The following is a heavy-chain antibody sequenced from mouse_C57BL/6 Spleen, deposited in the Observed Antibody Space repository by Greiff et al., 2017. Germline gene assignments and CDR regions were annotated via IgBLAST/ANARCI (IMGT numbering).Heavy chain of an antibody. D-gene: IGHD1-1*01. CDR2: IDPENGDT. J-gene: IGHJ2*01. CDR3: TGYGRPSDY. Sequence: VQLQQSGAELVRPGASVKLSCTASGFNIQDDYMHWVKQRPEQGLEWIGWIDPENGDTEYASKFQGKATITADTSSNTAYLQLSSLTSEDTAVYYCTGYGRPSDYWGQGTTLTVSS. CDR1: GFNIQDDY. V-gene: IGHV14-4*01.